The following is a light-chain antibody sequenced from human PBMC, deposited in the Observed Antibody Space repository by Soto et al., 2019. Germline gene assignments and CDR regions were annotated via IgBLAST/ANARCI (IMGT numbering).Light chain of an antibody. CDR3: QQYNNWPCWT. J-gene: IGKJ1*01. CDR2: GAS. Sequence: EIVMTQSPATLSVSPGERAALSCRASQSVRSNLAWYQQKPGQAPRLLIYGASTRANGIPARFSGSGSGTEFTLTISSLQSEDFAVYYCQQYNNWPCWTFVQGTKVEIK. V-gene: IGKV3-15*01. CDR1: QSVRSN.